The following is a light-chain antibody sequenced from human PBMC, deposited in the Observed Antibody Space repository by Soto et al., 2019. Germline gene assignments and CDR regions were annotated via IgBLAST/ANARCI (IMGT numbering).Light chain of an antibody. CDR1: SSDVGPYNY. V-gene: IGLV2-14*03. CDR2: DVN. Sequence: QSALTQPASVSGSPGQSITISCSGTSSDVGPYNYISWYQQHPGKAPKLMIYDVNNRPSGVSNRFSGSKSGNTASLNISGLQAEDEADYYCSSFTRSATRVFGTGTKVTVL. J-gene: IGLJ1*01. CDR3: SSFTRSATRV.